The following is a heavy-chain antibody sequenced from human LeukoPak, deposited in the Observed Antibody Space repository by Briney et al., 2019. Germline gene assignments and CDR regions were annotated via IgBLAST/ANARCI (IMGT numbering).Heavy chain of an antibody. D-gene: IGHD3-10*01. CDR2: IRYDGSNK. CDR1: GFTFSSYG. CDR3: AKDPAYYGSGSYYNVDN. Sequence: GGSLRLSCAASGFTFSSYGMHWVRQAPGKGLEWVAFIRYDGSNKYYTDSVKGRFTISRDNSKNTLYLQMNSLRAEDTAVYYCAKDPAYYGSGSYYNVDNWGQGTLATVSS. J-gene: IGHJ4*02. V-gene: IGHV3-30*02.